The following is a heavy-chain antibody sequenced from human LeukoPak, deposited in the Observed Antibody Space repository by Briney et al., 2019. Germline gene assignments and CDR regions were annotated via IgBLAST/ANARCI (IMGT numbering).Heavy chain of an antibody. J-gene: IGHJ5*02. Sequence: SETLSLTCAVYGGSFSGYYWSWIRQPPGKGLEWIREIHHSGSTNYNPSLKSRVTISVDTSKNQFSLKLSSVTAADTAVYYCARGDGYNSRRFDPWGQGTLVTVSS. CDR2: IHHSGST. CDR3: ARGDGYNSRRFDP. CDR1: GGSFSGYY. V-gene: IGHV4-34*01. D-gene: IGHD5-24*01.